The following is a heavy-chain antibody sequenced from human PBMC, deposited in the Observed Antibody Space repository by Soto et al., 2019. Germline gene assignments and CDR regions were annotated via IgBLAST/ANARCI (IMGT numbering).Heavy chain of an antibody. CDR1: GFTFSNDW. V-gene: IGHV3-74*01. D-gene: IGHD6-6*01. J-gene: IGHJ4*02. CDR3: AKGIVSGYSSSSNMYY. CDR2: INMDGSST. Sequence: GGSLRLSCAASGFTFSNDWMHWVRQAAGKGLVWVSRINMDGSSTNYADSVKGRFTISRDNAKNTVYLQMNSLRAEDTAVYYCAKGIVSGYSSSSNMYYWGQGTLVTVSS.